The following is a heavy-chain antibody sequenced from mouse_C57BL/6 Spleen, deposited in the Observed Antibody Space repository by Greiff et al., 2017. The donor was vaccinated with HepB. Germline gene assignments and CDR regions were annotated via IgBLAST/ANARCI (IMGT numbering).Heavy chain of an antibody. J-gene: IGHJ4*01. CDR1: GYTFTGYW. CDR3: ARTPYYGSSYVGAMDY. D-gene: IGHD1-1*01. CDR2: ILPGSGST. Sequence: VHLVESGAELMKPGASVKLSCKATGYTFTGYWIEWVKQRPGHGLEWIGEILPGSGSTNYNEKFKGKATFTADTSSNTAYMQLSSLTTEDSAIYYCARTPYYGSSYVGAMDYWGQGTSVTVSS. V-gene: IGHV1-9*01.